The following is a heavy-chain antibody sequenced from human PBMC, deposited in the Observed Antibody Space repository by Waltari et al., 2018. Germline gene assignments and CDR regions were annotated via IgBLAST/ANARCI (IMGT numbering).Heavy chain of an antibody. CDR3: ARNDVVAATHHYYYGMDV. D-gene: IGHD2-15*01. Sequence: QVQLVQSGAEVKKPGSSVKVSCKASGGTFSSYAISWVRQAPGQGLEWMGGFIPIFGTANYAQKFQGRVTITTDESTSTAYMELSSLRSEDTAVYYCARNDVVAATHHYYYGMDVWGQGTTVTVSS. J-gene: IGHJ6*02. V-gene: IGHV1-69*05. CDR2: FIPIFGTA. CDR1: GGTFSSYA.